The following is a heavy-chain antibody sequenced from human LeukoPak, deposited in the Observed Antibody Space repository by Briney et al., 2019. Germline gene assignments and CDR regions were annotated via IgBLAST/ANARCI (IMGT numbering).Heavy chain of an antibody. CDR1: GGSISGGGYS. J-gene: IGHJ4*02. Sequence: PSQALSLTCAVSGGSISGGGYSWSWIRQPPGKGLEWIGYIYHSGSTYYNPSLKSRVTISVDRSKNQFSLKLSSVTAADTAVYYCARCSSGYYGTLFDYWGQGTLVTVSS. CDR2: IYHSGST. D-gene: IGHD3-22*01. V-gene: IGHV4-30-2*01. CDR3: ARCSSGYYGTLFDY.